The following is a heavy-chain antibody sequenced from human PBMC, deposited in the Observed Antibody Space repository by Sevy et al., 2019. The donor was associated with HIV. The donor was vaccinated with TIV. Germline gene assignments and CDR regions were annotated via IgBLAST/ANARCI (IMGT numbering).Heavy chain of an antibody. Sequence: GGSLRLSCAASGFTFSNYFRNWVRQAPGKGLEWVSSISSGSSCIFYADSVKGRFTISRDNAKNSLYLHMNSLRAEDTAVYYCARGDYYGSLYYFDYWGPGTLVTVS. V-gene: IGHV3-21*01. D-gene: IGHD3-10*01. J-gene: IGHJ4*02. CDR2: ISSGSSCI. CDR1: GFTFSNYF. CDR3: ARGDYYGSLYYFDY.